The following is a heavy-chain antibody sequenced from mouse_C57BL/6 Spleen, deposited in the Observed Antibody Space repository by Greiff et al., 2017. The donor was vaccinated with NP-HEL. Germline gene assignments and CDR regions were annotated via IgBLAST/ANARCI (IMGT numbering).Heavy chain of an antibody. CDR3: ARHEEVSYGRRDYYAMDY. J-gene: IGHJ4*01. CDR2: FYPGSGSI. D-gene: IGHD2-1*01. V-gene: IGHV1-62-2*01. Sequence: QVQLKQSGAELVKPGASVKLSCKASGYTFTEYTIHWVKQRSGQGLEWIGWFYPGSGSIKYNEKFKDKATLTADKSSSTVYMELSRLTSEDSAVYFCARHEEVSYGRRDYYAMDYWGQGTSVTVSS. CDR1: GYTFTEYT.